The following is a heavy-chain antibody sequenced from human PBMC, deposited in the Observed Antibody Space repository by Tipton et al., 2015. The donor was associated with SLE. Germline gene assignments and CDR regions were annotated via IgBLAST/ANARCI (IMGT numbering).Heavy chain of an antibody. Sequence: TLSLTCTVSGGSIRSSSHYWGWIRQPPGKGLEWIGNVYYSGGTYYNPSLKSRVTISVDTSKNQFSLKLSSVTAADTAVYYCATTPSISNYAGDWGQGTLVTVSS. D-gene: IGHD4-11*01. V-gene: IGHV4-39*01. CDR1: GGSIRSSSHY. J-gene: IGHJ4*02. CDR3: ATTPSISNYAGD. CDR2: VYYSGGT.